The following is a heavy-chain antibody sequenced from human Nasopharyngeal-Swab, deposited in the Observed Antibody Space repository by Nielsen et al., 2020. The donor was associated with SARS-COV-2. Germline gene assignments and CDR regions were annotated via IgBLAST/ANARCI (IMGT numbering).Heavy chain of an antibody. Sequence: WIRQPPGKGLEWIGEINHSGSTNYNPSLKSRVTISVDTSKNQFSLKLSSVTAADTAVYYCARGYTRIGDYYYGMDVWGQGTTVTVSS. J-gene: IGHJ6*02. D-gene: IGHD2/OR15-2a*01. CDR3: ARGYTRIGDYYYGMDV. CDR2: INHSGST. V-gene: IGHV4-34*01.